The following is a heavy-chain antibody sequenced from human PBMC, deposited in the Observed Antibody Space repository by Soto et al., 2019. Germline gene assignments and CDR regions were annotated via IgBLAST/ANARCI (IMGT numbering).Heavy chain of an antibody. CDR1: GFTFDDYA. CDR3: AKDATGLIRGYYGMDV. D-gene: IGHD3-10*01. CDR2: ISWNSGSI. J-gene: IGHJ6*02. Sequence: GGSLRLSCTASGFTFDDYAMHWVRQAPGKGLEWVSGISWNSGSIGYADSVKGRFTISRDNAKNSLYLQMNSLRAEDTALYYCAKDATGLIRGYYGMDVWGQGTTVTAP. V-gene: IGHV3-9*01.